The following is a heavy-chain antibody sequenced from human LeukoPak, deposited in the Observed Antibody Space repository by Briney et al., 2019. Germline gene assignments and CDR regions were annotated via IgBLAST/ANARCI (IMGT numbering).Heavy chain of an antibody. CDR3: ARGGGLDV. D-gene: IGHD3-16*01. V-gene: IGHV3-53*01. CDR2: IYSGGST. CDR1: GFTVSSNY. J-gene: IGHJ6*02. Sequence: GGSLRLSCAASGFTVSSNYMSWVRQAPGKGLEWVSIIYSGGSTYYADSVKGRFTISRDNAKNSLYLQMSNLRAEDTAVYFCARGGGLDVWGQGATVTVSS.